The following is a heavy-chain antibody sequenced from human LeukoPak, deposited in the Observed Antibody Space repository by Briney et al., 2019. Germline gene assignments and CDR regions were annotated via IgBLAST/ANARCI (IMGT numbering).Heavy chain of an antibody. J-gene: IGHJ4*02. V-gene: IGHV3-15*01. CDR1: GFTFSNAW. Sequence: GGSLRLSCAASGFTFSNAWMSWVRQAPGKGLEWVGRIKSKTDGGTTDYAAPVKDRFTISRDDSKNTLYLQMNSLKTEDTAVYYCTTRNYYDSRRFDYWGQGTLVTVSS. CDR2: IKSKTDGGTT. CDR3: TTRNYYDSRRFDY. D-gene: IGHD3-22*01.